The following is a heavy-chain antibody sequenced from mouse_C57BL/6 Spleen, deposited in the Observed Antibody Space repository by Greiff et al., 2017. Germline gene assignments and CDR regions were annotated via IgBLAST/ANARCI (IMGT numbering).Heavy chain of an antibody. V-gene: IGHV14-2*01. Sequence: VQLQQSGAELVKPGASVKLSCTASGFNIKDYYMHWVKQRTEQGLEWIGRIDPEDGETKYAPKFQGKATITADTSSNTADLQLSSLTSEDTAVYYCARESRNGDAFAYWGQGTLVTVSA. CDR1: GFNIKDYY. CDR2: IDPEDGET. D-gene: IGHD4-1*02. CDR3: ARESRNGDAFAY. J-gene: IGHJ3*01.